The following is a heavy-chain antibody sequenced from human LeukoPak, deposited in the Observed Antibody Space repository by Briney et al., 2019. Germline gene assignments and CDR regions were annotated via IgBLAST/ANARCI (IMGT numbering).Heavy chain of an antibody. Sequence: SETLSLTCTVSGGSISSSSYYYWGWIRQPPGKGLEWIGTIYYSGSTNYNPSLKSRITISIDTSKNQFSLKLTSVTAADTAVYYCARGSGPYYYDSSGYYYDHWGQGTLVTVSS. D-gene: IGHD3-22*01. CDR1: GGSISSSSYYY. CDR2: IYYSGST. J-gene: IGHJ5*02. CDR3: ARGSGPYYYDSSGYYYDH. V-gene: IGHV4-39*07.